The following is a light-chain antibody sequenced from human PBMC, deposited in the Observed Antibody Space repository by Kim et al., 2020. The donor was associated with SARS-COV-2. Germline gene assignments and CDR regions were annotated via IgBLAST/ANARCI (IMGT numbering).Light chain of an antibody. CDR3: QAWDSSIWV. CDR2: QDS. V-gene: IGLV3-1*01. CDR1: KLGNKY. J-gene: IGLJ3*02. Sequence: SVSPGQTARITCAGDKLGNKYACWYQQKPGQSPVLVIYQDSKRPSGIPERFSGSNSGNTATLTISGTQAMDEADYYCQAWDSSIWVFGGGTQLTVL.